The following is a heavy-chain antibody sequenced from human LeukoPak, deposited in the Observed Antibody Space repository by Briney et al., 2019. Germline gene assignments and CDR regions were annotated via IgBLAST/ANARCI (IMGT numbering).Heavy chain of an antibody. CDR1: GFTVSNKY. J-gene: IGHJ5*02. D-gene: IGHD4-11*01. CDR3: ARITVTQFDP. CDR2: IYSGGNT. Sequence: GGSLRLSCAASGFTVSNKYMSWVRQAPGKGLEWVSVIYSGGNTYYADSVRGRFTISRDNSKNTVYLQMNSLRGEDTAVYYCARITVTQFDPWGQGTLVTVSS. V-gene: IGHV3-66*01.